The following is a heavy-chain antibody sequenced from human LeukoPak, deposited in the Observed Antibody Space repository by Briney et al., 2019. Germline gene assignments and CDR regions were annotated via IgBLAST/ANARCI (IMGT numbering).Heavy chain of an antibody. J-gene: IGHJ4*02. CDR1: GFTVSSNC. V-gene: IGHV3-53*01. Sequence: PGGSLSLSCAASGFTVSSNCMSWVRQAPGKGLEWVSVIYSGGSTYYADSVKGRFTISRDNSKNTLYLQMNSLRAEDTAVYYCARVGYSGYEDYWGQGTLVTVSS. CDR3: ARVGYSGYEDY. CDR2: IYSGGST. D-gene: IGHD5-12*01.